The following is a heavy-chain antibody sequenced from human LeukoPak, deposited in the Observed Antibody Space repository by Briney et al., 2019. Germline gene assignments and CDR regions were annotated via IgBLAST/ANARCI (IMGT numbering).Heavy chain of an antibody. CDR2: TSHSGTT. CDR3: ARKDCSTTSCSYGFDI. V-gene: IGHV4-34*01. CDR1: GVSISGYH. D-gene: IGHD2-2*01. J-gene: IGHJ3*02. Sequence: SETLSLTCTVSGVSISGYHWSWIRQPPGKGLEWIGETSHSGTTNYNPSLESRVTISVDTSKKQFSLKLTSVTAADTAVYFCARKDCSTTSCSYGFDIWAQGAMVTVSS.